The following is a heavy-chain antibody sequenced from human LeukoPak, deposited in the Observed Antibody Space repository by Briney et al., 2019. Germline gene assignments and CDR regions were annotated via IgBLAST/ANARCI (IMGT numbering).Heavy chain of an antibody. J-gene: IGHJ5*02. CDR3: ARHGRHQWLVGVYWFDP. CDR1: GYSISSGYY. Sequence: SETLSLTCTVSGYSISSGYYWGWIRQPPGKGLEWIGSIYHSGSTYYNPSLKSRVTISVDTSKNQFSLKLSSVTAADTAVYYCARHGRHQWLVGVYWFDPWGQGTLVTVSS. CDR2: IYHSGST. V-gene: IGHV4-38-2*02. D-gene: IGHD6-19*01.